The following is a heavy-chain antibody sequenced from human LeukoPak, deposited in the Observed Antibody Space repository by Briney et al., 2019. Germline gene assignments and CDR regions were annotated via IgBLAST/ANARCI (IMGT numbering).Heavy chain of an antibody. CDR1: GFTFDDYG. J-gene: IGHJ4*02. CDR2: INWNGGST. CDR3: ARIPPYYYDSSGYYYRKSSPFDY. V-gene: IGHV3-20*04. Sequence: GGSLRLSCAASGFTFDDYGMSWVRQAPGKGLEWVSGINWNGGSTGYADSVKGRFTISRDNAKNSLYLQMNSLRAEDTALYYCARIPPYYYDSSGYYYRKSSPFDYWGQGTLVTVSS. D-gene: IGHD3-22*01.